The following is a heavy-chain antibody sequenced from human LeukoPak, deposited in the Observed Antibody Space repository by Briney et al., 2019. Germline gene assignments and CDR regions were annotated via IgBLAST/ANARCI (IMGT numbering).Heavy chain of an antibody. J-gene: IGHJ5*02. V-gene: IGHV3-48*03. CDR3: ARDVSYYGGDWFDP. CDR2: ISSAASTR. Sequence: PGGSLRLSCAASGFTFSSSAMNWVRQAPGKGLEWVSSISSAASTRYYAGSVEGRFTISGDNAKNSLYLHMNSLRGEDTAVYYCARDVSYYGGDWFDPWGQGTLVTVSS. D-gene: IGHD4-23*01. CDR1: GFTFSSSA.